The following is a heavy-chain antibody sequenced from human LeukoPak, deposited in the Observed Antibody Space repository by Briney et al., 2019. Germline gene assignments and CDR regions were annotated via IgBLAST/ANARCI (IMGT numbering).Heavy chain of an antibody. CDR2: FAGSDTTK. D-gene: IGHD3-22*01. V-gene: IGHV3-48*03. CDR1: GFDFGAYE. CDR3: TTLGYHLDS. J-gene: IGHJ4*02. Sequence: GGSLRLSCAASGFDFGAYEMNWVRQAPGKGLEWVAYFAGSDTTKYYAGSVRGRFTISRDNAKKSLYLQMNSLRAEDTALYYCTTLGYHLDSWGQGTLVTVSS.